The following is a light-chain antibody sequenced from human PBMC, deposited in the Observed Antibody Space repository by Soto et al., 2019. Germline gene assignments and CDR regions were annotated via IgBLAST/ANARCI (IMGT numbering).Light chain of an antibody. Sequence: EIVMTQSPATLSVSPGEGATLSCRASQSVSSKLAWYQQKPGQAPRLLIYGASTRATGIPARCSGSGSGTDFTRIISSLHSEDSAVYYCQQYNSWLWTFGQGPKVEIK. CDR2: GAS. J-gene: IGKJ1*01. CDR3: QQYNSWLWT. V-gene: IGKV3-15*01. CDR1: QSVSSK.